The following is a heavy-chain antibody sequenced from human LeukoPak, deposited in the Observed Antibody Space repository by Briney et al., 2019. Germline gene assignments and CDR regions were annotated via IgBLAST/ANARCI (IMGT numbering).Heavy chain of an antibody. V-gene: IGHV4-30-2*01. CDR1: GGSISSSNYY. Sequence: PSETLSLTCTVSGGSISSSNYYWSWIRQPPGKGLEWIGYIYHSGSTYYNPSLKSRVTISVDRSKNQFSLKLSSVTAADTAVYYCARDDHDFWSGGFDYWGQGTLVTVSS. CDR2: IYHSGST. D-gene: IGHD3-3*01. CDR3: ARDDHDFWSGGFDY. J-gene: IGHJ4*02.